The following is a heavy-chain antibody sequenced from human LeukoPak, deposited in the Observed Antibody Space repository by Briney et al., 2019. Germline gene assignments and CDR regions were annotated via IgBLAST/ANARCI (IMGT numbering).Heavy chain of an antibody. V-gene: IGHV4-30-4*01. Sequence: SETLSLTCTVSGGSINSGDYYWSWIRQPPGKGLEWIGYIYYSGSHYYNPSLKSRVTISIDTSKNQLSLKLSSVTAADTAVYYCARGGSNYYGSGFTWDYWGQGTLVTVSS. D-gene: IGHD3-10*01. J-gene: IGHJ4*02. CDR1: GGSINSGDYY. CDR2: IYYSGSH. CDR3: ARGGSNYYGSGFTWDY.